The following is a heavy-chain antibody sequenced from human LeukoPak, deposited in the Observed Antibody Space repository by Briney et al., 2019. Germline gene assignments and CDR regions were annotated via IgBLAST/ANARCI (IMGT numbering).Heavy chain of an antibody. CDR1: SYTFSNYG. D-gene: IGHD4-17*01. CDR3: ARGMSDYGDYAYYYYMDV. CDR2: ISAYNGNT. J-gene: IGHJ6*03. Sequence: GASVKVSCKASSYTFSNYGISWVRQAPGQGLEWMGWISAYNGNTNYAQKFQGRVTMTTDTSTSTAYVELRSLRSDDTAVSYCARGMSDYGDYAYYYYMDVWGKGTTVTVSS. V-gene: IGHV1-18*01.